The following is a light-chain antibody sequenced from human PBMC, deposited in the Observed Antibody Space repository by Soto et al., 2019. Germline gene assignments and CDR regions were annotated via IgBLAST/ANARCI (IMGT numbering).Light chain of an antibody. V-gene: IGKV3-11*01. J-gene: IGKJ3*01. CDR3: QQRSNWPEVT. CDR1: QSVSSY. Sequence: EIVLTQSPATLSLYPGERATLSCRASQSVSSYLAWYQQKPGQAPRLLIYDASNRATGIPARFSGSGSGTDFTLTISSLEPEDFAVYYCQQRSNWPEVTFGPGTKV. CDR2: DAS.